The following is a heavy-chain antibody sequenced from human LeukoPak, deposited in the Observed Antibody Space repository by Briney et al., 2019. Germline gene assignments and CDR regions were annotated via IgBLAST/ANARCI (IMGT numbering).Heavy chain of an antibody. J-gene: IGHJ4*02. Sequence: PGGSLRLSCAASGFTFSDYYMSWIRQAPGKGLEWVSYISSSGSTIYYADSVKGRFTISRDNAKNSLYLQMNSLRAEDTAVYYCARDMYSSGWTDLYFDYWGQGTLVTVSS. V-gene: IGHV3-11*04. CDR3: ARDMYSSGWTDLYFDY. CDR2: ISSSGSTI. CDR1: GFTFSDYY. D-gene: IGHD6-19*01.